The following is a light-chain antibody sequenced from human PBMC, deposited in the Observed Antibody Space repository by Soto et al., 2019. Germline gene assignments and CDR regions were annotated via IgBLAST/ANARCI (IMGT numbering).Light chain of an antibody. V-gene: IGKV1-5*01. CDR1: QSISSW. CDR2: GAS. J-gene: IGKJ1*01. Sequence: DIQVTQSPSTLSASVGDRVTITCRASQSISSWLAWFQQKPGKAPKLLIYGASSLKSGVPPRFSGSGSGTEFTLTISSLQPDDFATYYCQQYHIYWTFGQGTKVEIK. CDR3: QQYHIYWT.